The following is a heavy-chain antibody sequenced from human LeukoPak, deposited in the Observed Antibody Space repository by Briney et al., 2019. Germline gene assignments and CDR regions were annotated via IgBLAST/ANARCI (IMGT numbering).Heavy chain of an antibody. CDR1: GFTFSSYS. CDR2: ISSSSSYI. D-gene: IGHD3-9*01. Sequence: GGSLRLSCAASGFTFSSYSMNWVRQAPGKGLEWVSSISSSSSYIYYADSVKGRFTISRDNAKNSLYLQMNSLRAEDTAVYYCTRANRAYDILTGYYLRPWDVWGQGTTVTVSS. CDR3: TRANRAYDILTGYYLRPWDV. V-gene: IGHV3-21*01. J-gene: IGHJ6*02.